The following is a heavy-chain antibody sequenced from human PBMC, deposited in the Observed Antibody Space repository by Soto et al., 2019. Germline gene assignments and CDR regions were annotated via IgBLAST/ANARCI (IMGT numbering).Heavy chain of an antibody. CDR3: ARDEAVAGRGAFDI. Sequence: QVQLVESGGGVVQPGRSLRLSCAASGFTFSSYAMHWVRQAPGKGLEWVAVISYDGSNKYYADSVKGRFTISRDNSKNTLYLQMNSLRAEDTAVYYCARDEAVAGRGAFDIWGQGTMVTVSS. D-gene: IGHD6-19*01. CDR1: GFTFSSYA. J-gene: IGHJ3*02. CDR2: ISYDGSNK. V-gene: IGHV3-30-3*01.